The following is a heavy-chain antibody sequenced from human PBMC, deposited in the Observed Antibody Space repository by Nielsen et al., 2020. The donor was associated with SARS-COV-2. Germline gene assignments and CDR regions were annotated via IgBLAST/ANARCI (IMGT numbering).Heavy chain of an antibody. CDR1: GGSISSYY. V-gene: IGHV4-59*01. CDR2: IYYSGST. CDR3: ASSRGLSYSSSWYGAYYYMDV. D-gene: IGHD6-13*01. Sequence: SETLSLTCTVSGGSISSYYWSWIRQPPGKGLEWIGYIYYSGSTNYNPSLKSRVTISVDTSKNQFSLKLSSVTAADTAVYYCASSRGLSYSSSWYGAYYYMDVWGKGTTVTVSS. J-gene: IGHJ6*03.